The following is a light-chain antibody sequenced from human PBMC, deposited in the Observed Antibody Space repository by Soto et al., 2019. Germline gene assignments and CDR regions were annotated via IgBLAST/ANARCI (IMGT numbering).Light chain of an antibody. CDR1: SSDVGGYNY. V-gene: IGLV2-14*01. Sequence: QSVLTQPASVSGSPGQSITISCTGTSSDVGGYNYVSWYQQHPGKAPKLMIYDVSNRPSGVSNRFSGSKSGNTASLTISGLKAEDEADYYCSSFTSSNTGVFGTGTKVTVL. J-gene: IGLJ1*01. CDR2: DVS. CDR3: SSFTSSNTGV.